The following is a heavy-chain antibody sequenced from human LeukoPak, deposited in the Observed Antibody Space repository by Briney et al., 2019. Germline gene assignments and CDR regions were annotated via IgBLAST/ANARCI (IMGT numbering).Heavy chain of an antibody. CDR3: ATLLRGYCSSTSCYAGYFDY. Sequence: ASVKVSCKVSGYTLTELSMHWVRQAPGKGLEWMGGFDPEDGETIYAQKFQGRVTMTEDTSTDTAYMELSSLRSEDTAVYYCATLLRGYCSSTSCYAGYFDYWGQGTLDTVSS. D-gene: IGHD2-2*01. CDR1: GYTLTELS. V-gene: IGHV1-24*01. CDR2: FDPEDGET. J-gene: IGHJ4*02.